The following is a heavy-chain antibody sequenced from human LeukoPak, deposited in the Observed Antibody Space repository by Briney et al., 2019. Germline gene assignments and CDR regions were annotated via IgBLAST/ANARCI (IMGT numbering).Heavy chain of an antibody. Sequence: GGSLRLSCAASGFTFTSYGMHWVRQAPGKGLEWVAFIRYDGSNKYHADSVKGRFTISRDNSLYLQMNSLRAEDTAVYYCAKDHCSSTSCYYFDYWGQGTLVTVSS. D-gene: IGHD2-2*01. J-gene: IGHJ4*02. V-gene: IGHV3-30*02. CDR3: AKDHCSSTSCYYFDY. CDR2: IRYDGSNK. CDR1: GFTFTSYG.